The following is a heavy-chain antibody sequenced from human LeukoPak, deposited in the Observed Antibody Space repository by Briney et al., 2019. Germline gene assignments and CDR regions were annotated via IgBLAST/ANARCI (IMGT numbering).Heavy chain of an antibody. CDR3: ARENSGSYREFDY. D-gene: IGHD1-26*01. CDR1: GGSISSYY. V-gene: IGHV4-4*07. Sequence: PSETLSLACTVSGGSISSYYWSWIRQPAGKGLEWIGRIYTSGSSNYNASLKSRVSMSVDTSKNQFSLKLSSVTAADTAVFYCARENSGSYREFDYWGQGTLVTVSS. CDR2: IYTSGSS. J-gene: IGHJ4*02.